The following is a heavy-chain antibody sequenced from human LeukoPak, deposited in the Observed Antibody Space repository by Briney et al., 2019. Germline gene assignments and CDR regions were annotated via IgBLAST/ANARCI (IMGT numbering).Heavy chain of an antibody. CDR1: GDTFSSYA. D-gene: IGHD3-3*01. CDR3: ASTPPNDFWSGPPGIDQDAFDI. Sequence: GASVKVSCKASGDTFSSYAISCVRDAPGQGLEWMGRIIPIFGTANYAQKFQGRVTITTHESTRTAYIELRSLTSEDTAVYYCASTPPNDFWSGPPGIDQDAFDIWGQGTMVTVSS. V-gene: IGHV1-69*05. J-gene: IGHJ3*02. CDR2: IIPIFGTA.